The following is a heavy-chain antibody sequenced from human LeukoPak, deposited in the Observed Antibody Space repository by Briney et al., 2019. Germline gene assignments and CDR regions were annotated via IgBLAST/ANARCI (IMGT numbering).Heavy chain of an antibody. CDR2: ISGSGGST. CDR3: AKDHPVLDV. V-gene: IGHV3-23*01. Sequence: GGSLRLSCAASGFTFSSYAMSWVRQAPGKGLEWVSAISGSGGSTYYADSVKGRFTISRDNSKNTVYLEMSSLRPEDTALYYCAKDHPVLDVWGQGTMVTVSS. J-gene: IGHJ3*01. CDR1: GFTFSSYA.